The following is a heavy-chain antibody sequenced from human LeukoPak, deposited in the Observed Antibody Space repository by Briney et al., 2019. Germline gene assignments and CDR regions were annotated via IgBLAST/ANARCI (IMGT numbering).Heavy chain of an antibody. D-gene: IGHD3-10*01. CDR1: GFSFSNYG. J-gene: IGHJ3*02. CDR2: ITGNGGTT. V-gene: IGHV3-23*01. Sequence: GGSLRLSCAASGFSFSNYGMNWVRQAPGKGLEWVSGITGNGGTTYYADSVKGRFTISRDNSKNTLYLQMNSLRAEDTSVYYCASAVRGVILDAFDIWGQGTMVTVSS. CDR3: ASAVRGVILDAFDI.